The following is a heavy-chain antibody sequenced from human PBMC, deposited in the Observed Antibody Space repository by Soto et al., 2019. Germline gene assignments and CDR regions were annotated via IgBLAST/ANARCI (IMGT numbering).Heavy chain of an antibody. J-gene: IGHJ4*02. Sequence: GGSLRLSCASSGFSFRDYYMSWIRQAPGKGLEWVAVISYDGSNKYYADSVKGRFTISRDNSKNTLYLQMNSLRAEDTAVYYCAKDGPGCGGDCYLDYWGQGTLVTVSS. CDR1: GFSFRDYY. CDR3: AKDGPGCGGDCYLDY. CDR2: ISYDGSNK. D-gene: IGHD2-21*02. V-gene: IGHV3-30*18.